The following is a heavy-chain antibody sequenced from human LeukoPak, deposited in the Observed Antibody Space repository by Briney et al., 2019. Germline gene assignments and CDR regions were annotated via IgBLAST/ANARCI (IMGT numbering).Heavy chain of an antibody. V-gene: IGHV4-59*01. D-gene: IGHD5-12*01. J-gene: IGHJ4*02. CDR1: GGSISSYY. CDR2: IYYSGST. CDR3: ARGGSSGYDPFDY. Sequence: SETLSPTCTVSGGSISSYYWSWIRQPPGKGLEWIGYIYYSGSTDYNPSLKSRVIMSVDTSKNQFSLKLSSVTAADTAVYYCARGGSSGYDPFDYWGQGTMVTVSS.